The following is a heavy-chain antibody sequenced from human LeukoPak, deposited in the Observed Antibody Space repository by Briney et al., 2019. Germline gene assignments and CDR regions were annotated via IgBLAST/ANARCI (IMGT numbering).Heavy chain of an antibody. V-gene: IGHV1-69*04. Sequence: SVKVSCKASGYTFTTYGISWVRQAPGQGLEWMGRMIPILGIANYAQKFQGRVTITADKSTSTAYMELSSLRSEDTAVYYCARGAFGAPRASYYFDYWGQGTLVTVSS. J-gene: IGHJ4*02. CDR1: GYTFTTYG. CDR3: ARGAFGAPRASYYFDY. D-gene: IGHD3-16*01. CDR2: MIPILGIA.